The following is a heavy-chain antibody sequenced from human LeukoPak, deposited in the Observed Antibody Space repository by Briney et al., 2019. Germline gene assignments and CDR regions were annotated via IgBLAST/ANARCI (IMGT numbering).Heavy chain of an antibody. Sequence: PGGSLRLSCAASGFTFSSSWMHWVRQAPGKGLVWVSRINPDGSVTTYVDSVKGRFTISRDNAKNTLYLQLNSLTAEDTAVYYCARGVNGNSDYWGQGTPVTVSS. J-gene: IGHJ4*02. CDR3: ARGVNGNSDY. D-gene: IGHD2-8*01. V-gene: IGHV3-74*01. CDR1: GFTFSSSW. CDR2: INPDGSVT.